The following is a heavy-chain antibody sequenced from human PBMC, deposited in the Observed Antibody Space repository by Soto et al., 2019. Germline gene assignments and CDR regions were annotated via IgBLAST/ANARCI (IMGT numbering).Heavy chain of an antibody. V-gene: IGHV4-59*01. CDR1: GGSISSYY. Sequence: PSETLSLTCTVSGGSISSYYWSWIRKPPGKGLEWIGYIYYSGSTNYNPSLKSRVTISVDTSKNQFSLKLSSVTAADTAVYYCARDKEPIYGYYDYWGQGTLVTVSS. CDR2: IYYSGST. J-gene: IGHJ4*02. D-gene: IGHD4-17*01. CDR3: ARDKEPIYGYYDY.